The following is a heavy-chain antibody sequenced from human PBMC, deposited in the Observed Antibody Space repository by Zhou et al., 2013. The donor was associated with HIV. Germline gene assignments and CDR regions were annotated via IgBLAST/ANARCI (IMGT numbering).Heavy chain of an antibody. Sequence: QVQLVQSGAEVKKPGSSVKVSCKASGGTFSSYAISWVRQAPGQGLEWMGGIIPMFGTANYAQKFQGRVTITTDESTTTAYMELRSLRSEDTAVYYCARGPKVRKMATPYEYYFDYWGQGTLVTVSS. CDR2: IIPMFGTA. CDR1: GGTFSSYA. V-gene: IGHV1-69*05. CDR3: ARGPKVRKMATPYEYYFDY. J-gene: IGHJ4*02. D-gene: IGHD5-12*01.